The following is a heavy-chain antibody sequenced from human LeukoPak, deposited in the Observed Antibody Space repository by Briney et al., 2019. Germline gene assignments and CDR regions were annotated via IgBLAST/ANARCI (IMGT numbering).Heavy chain of an antibody. V-gene: IGHV4-34*01. CDR3: AADRGRGGGLELDY. CDR1: GGSFSGYY. Sequence: SETLSLTCAVYGGSFSGYYWSWIRQPPGKGLEWIGEINHSGSTNYNPSLKSRVTISVDTSKNQFSLKLSSVTAADTAVYYCAADRGRGGGLELDYWGQGTLVTVSS. CDR2: INHSGST. J-gene: IGHJ4*02. D-gene: IGHD1-7*01.